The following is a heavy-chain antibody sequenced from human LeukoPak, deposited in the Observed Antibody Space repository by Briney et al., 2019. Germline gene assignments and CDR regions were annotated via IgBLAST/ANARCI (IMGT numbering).Heavy chain of an antibody. Sequence: GGSLILSCAASGFTFSNYAMTWVRQAPGKGLEWVSVISGVGSNTDYADSVKGRFTISRDNSKNTLSLQMNSLSAEDTAVYYCATAPILRGEGGEHYKYGMDGWGQGTTVIVSS. CDR2: ISGVGSNT. V-gene: IGHV3-23*01. J-gene: IGHJ6*02. CDR3: ATAPILRGEGGEHYKYGMDG. D-gene: IGHD2-2*02. CDR1: GFTFSNYA.